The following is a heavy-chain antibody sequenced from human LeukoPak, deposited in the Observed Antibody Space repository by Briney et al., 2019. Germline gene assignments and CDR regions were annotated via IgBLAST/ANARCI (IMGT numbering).Heavy chain of an antibody. V-gene: IGHV5-51*01. CDR3: ARTYYDILTGYYTPYHYYGMDV. Sequence: GESLKISCKGSGYSFTSYWIGWVRQMPGKGLEWMGIIYPGDSDTRYSPSFQGQVTISADKSISTAYLQWSSLKASDTAMYYCARTYYDILTGYYTPYHYYGMDVWGQGTTVTVSS. CDR1: GYSFTSYW. D-gene: IGHD3-9*01. J-gene: IGHJ6*02. CDR2: IYPGDSDT.